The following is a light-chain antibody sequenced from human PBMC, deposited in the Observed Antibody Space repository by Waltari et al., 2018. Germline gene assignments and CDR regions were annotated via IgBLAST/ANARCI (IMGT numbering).Light chain of an antibody. V-gene: IGLV1-51*01. J-gene: IGLJ2*01. Sequence: QSVLTQPPPVSAAPGQKVTISCSGSSSNIGHNYVSWYQQLPGTATKLLIYDNNKRPSGIPDRFSGSKSGTSATLGITGLQTGDEADYYCGTWDSSLSAVVFGGGTKLTVL. CDR3: GTWDSSLSAVV. CDR2: DNN. CDR1: SSNIGHNY.